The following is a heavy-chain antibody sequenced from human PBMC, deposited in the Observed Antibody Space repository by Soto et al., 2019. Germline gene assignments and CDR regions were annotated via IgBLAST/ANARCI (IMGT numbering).Heavy chain of an antibody. J-gene: IGHJ6*02. CDR3: ARDTYSNYLSYYYGMDV. CDR1: GGSISSYY. V-gene: IGHV4-59*01. Sequence: LSLTCTVSGGSISSYYWIWIRQPPGKGLEWIGYIYYSGSTNYNPSLKSRVTISVDTSKNQFSLKLSSVTAADTAVYYCARDTYSNYLSYYYGMDVWGQGTTVTVSS. CDR2: IYYSGST. D-gene: IGHD4-4*01.